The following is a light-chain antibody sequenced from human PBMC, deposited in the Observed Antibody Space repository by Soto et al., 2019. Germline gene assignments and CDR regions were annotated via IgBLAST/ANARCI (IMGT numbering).Light chain of an antibody. CDR1: QDISSS. CDR2: SAS. CDR3: QQAKSLPHT. J-gene: IGKJ4*01. V-gene: IGKV1-12*01. Sequence: DIQMTQSPSSVSASVGDRVTITCRASQDISSSLAWYQQKAGKAPKLLIYSASSLFSGVPSRFSGSESATDFSLIISSLQPEDFATYYCQQAKSLPHTFGGGTKVEI.